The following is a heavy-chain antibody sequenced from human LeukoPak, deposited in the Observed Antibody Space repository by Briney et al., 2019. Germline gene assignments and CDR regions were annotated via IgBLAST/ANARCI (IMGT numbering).Heavy chain of an antibody. CDR1: GFTFGDYA. J-gene: IGHJ4*02. V-gene: IGHV3-9*01. CDR2: ISFNSVNI. D-gene: IGHD5-12*01. CDR3: AKAIDVDASYYFDY. Sequence: GGSLRLSCAASGFTFGDYAMHWVRPAPGKGLEWVSVISFNSVNIGYADSVRGRFTISRDNAKNSLYLQMNSLRPEDTAFYYCAKAIDVDASYYFDYWGQGTLVTVSS.